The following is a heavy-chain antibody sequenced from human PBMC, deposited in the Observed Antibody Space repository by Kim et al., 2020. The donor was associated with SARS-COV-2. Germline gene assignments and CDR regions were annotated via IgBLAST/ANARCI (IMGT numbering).Heavy chain of an antibody. CDR3: ARPNSSSSNAFDI. J-gene: IGHJ3*02. CDR1: GFTFSSYS. D-gene: IGHD6-6*01. Sequence: GGSLRLSCAASGFTFSSYSMNWVRQAPGKGLEWVSSISSSSYIYYADSVKGRFTISRDNAKNSLYLQMNSLRAEDTAVYYCARPNSSSSNAFDIWGQGTMVTVSS. CDR2: ISSSSYI. V-gene: IGHV3-21*01.